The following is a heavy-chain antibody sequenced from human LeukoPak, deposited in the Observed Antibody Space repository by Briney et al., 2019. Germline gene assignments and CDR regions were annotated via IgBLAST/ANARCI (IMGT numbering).Heavy chain of an antibody. Sequence: GRSLRLSCAASGFTFSSYGMHWVRQAPGKGLEWVAVISYDGSNKYYADSVKGRFTISRDNSKNTLYLQMNSLRAEDTAVYYCAKEEYGDYEFFDYWGQGTLVTASS. V-gene: IGHV3-30*18. J-gene: IGHJ4*02. CDR3: AKEEYGDYEFFDY. CDR2: ISYDGSNK. CDR1: GFTFSSYG. D-gene: IGHD4-17*01.